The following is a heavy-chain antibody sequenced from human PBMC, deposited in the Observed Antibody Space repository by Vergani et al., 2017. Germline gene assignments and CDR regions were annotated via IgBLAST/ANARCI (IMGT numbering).Heavy chain of an antibody. V-gene: IGHV3-11*01. CDR1: GFTFSDYY. CDR2: ISSSGSTI. CDR3: ARFPTPGTAMANFDY. J-gene: IGHJ4*02. D-gene: IGHD5-18*01. Sequence: VQLVESGGGLVQPGRSLRLSCAASGFTFSDYYMSWIRQAPGKGLEWVSYISSSGSTIYYADSVKGRITISRDNAKNSLYLQMNSLRAEDTAVYYCARFPTPGTAMANFDYWGQGTLVTVSS.